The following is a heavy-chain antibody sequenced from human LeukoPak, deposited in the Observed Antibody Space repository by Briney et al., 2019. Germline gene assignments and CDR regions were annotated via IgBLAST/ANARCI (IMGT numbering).Heavy chain of an antibody. V-gene: IGHV3-23*01. D-gene: IGHD2-15*01. CDR2: INSDGDHT. Sequence: PGGSLRLSCAASGFTFSNYAMSWVRQAQGKGLEWVSAINSDGDHTYHADSVKGRFTISRDKSTNTVYLQMNALRAEDMAVYYCARQLGYCSRGGCYFDFWGQGTLVTVSS. J-gene: IGHJ4*02. CDR3: ARQLGYCSRGGCYFDF. CDR1: GFTFSNYA.